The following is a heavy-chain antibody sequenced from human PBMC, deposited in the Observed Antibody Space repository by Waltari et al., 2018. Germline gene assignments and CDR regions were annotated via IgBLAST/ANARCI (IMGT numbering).Heavy chain of an antibody. CDR2: IYYSGST. CDR1: GGSISSSSYY. J-gene: IGHJ4*02. Sequence: QLQLQESGPGLVKPSETLSLTCTVSGGSISSSSYYWGWIRQPPGKGLEWIGSIYYSGSTYYNPSLKSRVTISVDTSKNQFSLKLSSVTAADTAVYYCARVTLTQLVLQSVDYWGQGTLVTVSS. V-gene: IGHV4-39*07. CDR3: ARVTLTQLVLQSVDY. D-gene: IGHD6-6*01.